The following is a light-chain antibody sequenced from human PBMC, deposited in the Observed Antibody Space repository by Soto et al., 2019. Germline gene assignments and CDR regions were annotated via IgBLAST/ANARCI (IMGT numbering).Light chain of an antibody. CDR1: QSVSSSY. J-gene: IGKJ1*01. CDR2: GAS. V-gene: IGKV3-20*01. Sequence: EIVLTQSPGTLSLSPGERATLSCRASQSVSSSYLAWYQQKPGQAPRLLIYGASSRATGIPDRFSGSGFGTDFTLTISRLEPEDFAVYYCQQYGSSPTFVPWTKVEIK. CDR3: QQYGSSPT.